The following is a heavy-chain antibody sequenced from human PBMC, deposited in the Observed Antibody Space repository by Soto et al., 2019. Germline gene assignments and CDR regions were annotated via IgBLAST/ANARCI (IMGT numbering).Heavy chain of an antibody. V-gene: IGHV4-30-2*01. Sequence: SETLSLTCAVSGASISSGGYSWTWIRQPPGKGLEWIGYIFHTGSTYYNPSLKSRVTISVDRSKNQFSLKLSSVTAADTAVYYCARGVDGDYLNYWGQGTLVTVSS. D-gene: IGHD4-17*01. CDR3: ARGVDGDYLNY. J-gene: IGHJ4*02. CDR1: GASISSGGYS. CDR2: IFHTGST.